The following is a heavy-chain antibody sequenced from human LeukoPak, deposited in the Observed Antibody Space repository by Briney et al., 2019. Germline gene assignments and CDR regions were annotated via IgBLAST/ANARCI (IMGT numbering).Heavy chain of an antibody. CDR1: GYTFTSYG. V-gene: IGHV1-18*01. J-gene: IGHJ6*03. CDR3: ARVGGYSGSWYGGTYYYYYYMDV. CDR2: ISAYNGNT. D-gene: IGHD6-13*01. Sequence: ASVKVSCKASGYTFTSYGISWVRQAPGQGLEWMGWISAYNGNTNYAQKLQGRVTMTTDTSTSTAYMELRSLRSGDTAVYYCARVGGYSGSWYGGTYYYYYYMDVWGKGTTVTISS.